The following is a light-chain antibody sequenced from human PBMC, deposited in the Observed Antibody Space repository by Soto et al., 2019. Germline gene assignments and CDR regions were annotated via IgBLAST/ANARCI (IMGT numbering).Light chain of an antibody. J-gene: IGKJ4*01. V-gene: IGKV3-20*01. CDR2: GAS. CDR3: QQYGSSPLT. CDR1: QSVSSSY. Sequence: EIVLTQSPGILSLSPGERATLSCRASQSVSSSYLAWYQQKPGQAPRLLIYGASSRATGIPDRFSGSGSGTDFALTINRLEPEDFAVYYCQQYGSSPLTFGGGTKVEIK.